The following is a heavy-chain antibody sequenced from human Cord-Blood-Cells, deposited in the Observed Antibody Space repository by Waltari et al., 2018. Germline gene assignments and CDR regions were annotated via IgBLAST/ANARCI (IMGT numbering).Heavy chain of an antibody. Sequence: EVQLLESGGGLVQPGGSLRLSCAASGFTFSSYAMSWVRQAPGKGLGWVSAISGSGGSTYYADSVKGRFTISRDNSKNTLYLQMNSLRAEDTVVYYCAKAKVVVAAMDYWGQGTLVTVSS. CDR2: ISGSGGST. J-gene: IGHJ4*02. V-gene: IGHV3-23*01. CDR3: AKAKVVVAAMDY. CDR1: GFTFSSYA. D-gene: IGHD2-15*01.